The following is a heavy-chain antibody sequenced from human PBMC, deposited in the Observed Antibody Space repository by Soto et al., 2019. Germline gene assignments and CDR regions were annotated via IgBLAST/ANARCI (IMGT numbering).Heavy chain of an antibody. V-gene: IGHV3-73*01. CDR2: IRSKANSYAT. CDR3: TRRVTVTTTPGYYYYGMDV. J-gene: IGHJ6*02. Sequence: GSLRLSCAASGFTFSGSAIHWVRQASGKGLEWVGRIRSKANSYATAYAASVKGRFTISRDDSKNTAYLQMNSLKTEDTAVYYCTRRVTVTTTPGYYYYGMDVWGQGTTVTVSS. CDR1: GFTFSGSA. D-gene: IGHD4-4*01.